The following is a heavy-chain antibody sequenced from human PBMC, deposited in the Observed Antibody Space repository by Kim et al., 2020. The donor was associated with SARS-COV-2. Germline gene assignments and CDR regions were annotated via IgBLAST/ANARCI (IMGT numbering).Heavy chain of an antibody. CDR3: ARRSPRARFGELLPDY. V-gene: IGHV3-74*01. J-gene: IGHJ4*02. Sequence: SVKGRFTSSRDNAKNTLYLQMNSLRAEDTAVYYCARRSPRARFGELLPDYWGQGTLVTVSS. D-gene: IGHD3-10*01.